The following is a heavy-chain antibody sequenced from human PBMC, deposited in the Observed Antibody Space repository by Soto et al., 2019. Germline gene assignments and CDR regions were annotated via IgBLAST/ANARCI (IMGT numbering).Heavy chain of an antibody. CDR1: GSSLSSYA. CDR3: ARGTPNWNYPP. V-gene: IGHV3-30*09. CDR2: VSRDGRNK. D-gene: IGHD1-7*01. J-gene: IGHJ5*02. Sequence: QVQLVESGGGVVQPGRSLRLSCAASGSSLSSYAMHWVRQAPGKGLEWVAVVSRDGRNKYYADSVKGRFAISRDNSQNTVSLQMHSLGTEDTAVYYCARGTPNWNYPPWGQGTLVTVSS.